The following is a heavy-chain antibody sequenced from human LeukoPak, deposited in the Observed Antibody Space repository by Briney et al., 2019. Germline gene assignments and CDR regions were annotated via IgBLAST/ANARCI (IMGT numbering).Heavy chain of an antibody. CDR2: MNPNSGNT. D-gene: IGHD5-18*01. CDR3: ALRGYSYGSPCYYYYYMDV. Sequence: ASVKVSCKASGYTFTSYDINWVRQATGQGLEWMGWMNPNSGNTGYAQKFQGRVTMTRNTSISTAYMELSSLRSEDTAVYYCALRGYSYGSPCYYYYYMDVWGKGTTVTVSS. CDR1: GYTFTSYD. J-gene: IGHJ6*03. V-gene: IGHV1-8*01.